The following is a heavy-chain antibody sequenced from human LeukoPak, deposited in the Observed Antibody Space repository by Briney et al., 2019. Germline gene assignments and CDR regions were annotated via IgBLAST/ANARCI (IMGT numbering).Heavy chain of an antibody. D-gene: IGHD6-13*01. V-gene: IGHV4-59*01. CDR2: IYYSGST. CDR1: GGSISSYY. J-gene: IGHJ4*02. CDR3: ARMAAAGPFDY. Sequence: SETLSLTCTVSGGSISSYYRSWIRQPPGKGLEWIGYIYYSGSTNYNPSLKSRVTISVDTSKNQFSLKLSSVTAADTAVYYCARMAAAGPFDYWGQGTLVTVSS.